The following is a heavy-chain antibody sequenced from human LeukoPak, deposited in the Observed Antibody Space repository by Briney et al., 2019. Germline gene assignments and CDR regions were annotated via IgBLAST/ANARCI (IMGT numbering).Heavy chain of an antibody. CDR2: VYYTGST. CDR1: GGSISSNSYY. V-gene: IGHV4-39*07. Sequence: SETLSLTCAVSGGSISSNSYYWGWIRQPPGKGLEWVGTVYYTGSTYYNPSLKSRVTISVDTSKNQFSLKLNSVTAADTAVYYCARLVRGIYDYFDYWGQGTLVTVSS. D-gene: IGHD3-10*01. CDR3: ARLVRGIYDYFDY. J-gene: IGHJ4*02.